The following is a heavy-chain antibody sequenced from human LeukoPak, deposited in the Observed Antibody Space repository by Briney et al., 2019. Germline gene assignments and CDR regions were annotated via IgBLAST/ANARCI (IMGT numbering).Heavy chain of an antibody. CDR3: ARTIAYGDYGSPFDY. CDR1: GGPFSGYY. J-gene: IGHJ4*02. D-gene: IGHD4-17*01. V-gene: IGHV4-34*01. Sequence: PSETLSLTCAVYGGPFSGYYWTWIRQPPGRGREWIGEINHSGSTNYNPSLKSRVTISVDTSKNQFSLKLSSVTVADTAVYYCARTIAYGDYGSPFDYWGQGTLVTVSS. CDR2: INHSGST.